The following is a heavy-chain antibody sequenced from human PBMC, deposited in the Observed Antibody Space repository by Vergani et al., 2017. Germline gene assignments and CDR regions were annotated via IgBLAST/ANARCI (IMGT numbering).Heavy chain of an antibody. CDR2: ISGYNGNT. J-gene: IGHJ4*02. D-gene: IGHD4-11*01. Sequence: QVQLVQSGAEVKKPGASVKVSCKASGYTFTSYDISWVRQAPGQGLEWMGRISGYNGNTNYAQNLQGRVIMTADTSTSTAYMELRSLRSDDTAVYYCARQDSNYANFDYWGQGTLVTVSS. CDR1: GYTFTSYD. CDR3: ARQDSNYANFDY. V-gene: IGHV1-18*01.